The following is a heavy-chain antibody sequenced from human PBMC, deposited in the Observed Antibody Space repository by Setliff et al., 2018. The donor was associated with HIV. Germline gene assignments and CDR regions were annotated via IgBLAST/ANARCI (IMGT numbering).Heavy chain of an antibody. D-gene: IGHD3-22*01. Sequence: SETLSLTCAVYGGSFSGYYWSWIRQPPGKGLEWIGGIYYSGSTYYNPSLKSRVTISVDTSKNQFSLKLSSVTAADTAVYYCARRNYYDSSGSTKDYYFDYWGQGTLVTVSS. V-gene: IGHV4-34*01. CDR3: ARRNYYDSSGSTKDYYFDY. CDR1: GGSFSGYY. CDR2: IYYSGST. J-gene: IGHJ4*02.